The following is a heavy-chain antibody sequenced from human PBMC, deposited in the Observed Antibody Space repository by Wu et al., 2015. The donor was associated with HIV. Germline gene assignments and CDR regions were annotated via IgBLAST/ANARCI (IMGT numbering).Heavy chain of an antibody. V-gene: IGHV1-69*13. D-gene: IGHD1-14*01. CDR3: TRSSFAGSSDTWYSFDK. CDR1: GGTFSSSA. J-gene: IGHJ4*02. Sequence: QVQLVQSGAEVKKPGSSVKVSCKASGGTFSSSAVNWVRQAPGHGLEWMGRIIPLYGTTNSAQDFQGRLTITADDSTNTAYMEMSNLRSEDTAVYFCTRSSFAGSSDTWYSFDKWGQGTLVTVSS. CDR2: IIPLYGTT.